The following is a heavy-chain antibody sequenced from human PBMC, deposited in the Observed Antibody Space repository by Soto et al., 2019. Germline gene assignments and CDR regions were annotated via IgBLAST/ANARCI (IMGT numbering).Heavy chain of an antibody. V-gene: IGHV3-33*01. J-gene: IGHJ5*02. Sequence: HPGGSLRLSCVASGFTFSRYGMHWVRQAPGKGLEWVAVIWNDGSKQVYDDSVKGRFTISRDNSKNTLYLEMDSLRDEDTSVYYCARDGDYEANAIDLWGQGTLVTVSS. D-gene: IGHD4-17*01. CDR3: ARDGDYEANAIDL. CDR1: GFTFSRYG. CDR2: IWNDGSKQ.